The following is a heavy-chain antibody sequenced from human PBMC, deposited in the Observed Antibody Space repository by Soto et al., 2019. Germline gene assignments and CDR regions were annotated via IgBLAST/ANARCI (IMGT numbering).Heavy chain of an antibody. CDR2: ISSYGGST. CDR1: GVTFSSYS. D-gene: IGHD3-22*01. J-gene: IGHJ4*02. V-gene: IGHV3-64*01. CDR3: ARDPDSSGYYYFAY. Sequence: GGSLRLSCAASGVTFSSYSMHWVRQAPGKGLEYVSAISSYGGSTYYANSVKGRFTISRDNSKNTLYLQMGSLRAEDMAVYYCARDPDSSGYYYFAYWGQGTLVTVSS.